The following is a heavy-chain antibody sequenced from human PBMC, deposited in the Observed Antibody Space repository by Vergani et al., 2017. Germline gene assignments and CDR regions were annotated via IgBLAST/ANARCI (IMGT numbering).Heavy chain of an antibody. CDR3: ARGLRPRRSGWTSAHFDY. CDR2: VNHSGRT. Sequence: QVQLQQWGAGLLKPSETLSLTCAVYGGSFSGYYWSWIRQSPGKGLEWIGEVNHSGRTNYNPSLKSRVTISGDTSKNQFPLRLTSVTAADTAVYYCARGLRPRRSGWTSAHFDYWAQGTLVTVSS. V-gene: IGHV4-34*01. J-gene: IGHJ4*02. D-gene: IGHD6-19*01. CDR1: GGSFSGYY.